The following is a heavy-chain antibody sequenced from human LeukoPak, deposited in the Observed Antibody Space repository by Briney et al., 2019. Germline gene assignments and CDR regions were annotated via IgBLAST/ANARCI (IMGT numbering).Heavy chain of an antibody. CDR2: ISGSGGST. V-gene: IGHV3-23*01. Sequence: GGSLRLSCAASGFTFSSYAMSWVRQAPGKGLEWVSAISGSGGSTYYADSVKGRFTISRDNSKNTLYLQMNSLRAEDTAVYYCAKEATTTVTLEVGNYFDYWGQGTLVTVSS. CDR1: GFTFSSYA. J-gene: IGHJ4*02. CDR3: AKEATTTVTLEVGNYFDY. D-gene: IGHD4-17*01.